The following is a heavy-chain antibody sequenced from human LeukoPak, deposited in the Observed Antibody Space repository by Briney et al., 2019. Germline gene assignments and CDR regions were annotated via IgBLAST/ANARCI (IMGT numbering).Heavy chain of an antibody. CDR1: GFTFSSYW. V-gene: IGHV3-74*01. J-gene: IGHJ4*02. CDR3: ARVRVAATLEDY. CDR2: INTDGSST. Sequence: GGSQRLSCAASGFTFSSYWMHWVRQATGKGLVWVSRINTDGSSTSYADSVKGRFTISRDNAKNTLYPQMNSLRAEDTAVYYCARVRVAATLEDYWGQGTLVTVSS. D-gene: IGHD1-26*01.